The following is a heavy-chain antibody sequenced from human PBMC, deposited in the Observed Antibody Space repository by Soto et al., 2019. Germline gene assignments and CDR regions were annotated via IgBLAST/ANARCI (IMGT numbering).Heavy chain of an antibody. CDR2: IYYSGST. J-gene: IGHJ5*02. V-gene: IGHV4-39*01. D-gene: IGHD3-3*01. CDR3: ASETYHDFWSAVKQRDWFDP. CDR1: GGSISSSSYY. Sequence: PSETLSLTCTVSGGSISSSSYYWGWIRQPPGKGLEWIGSIYYSGSTYYNPSLKSRVTISVDTSKNQFSLKLSSVTAADTAVYYCASETYHDFWSAVKQRDWFDPWGQGTLVTVSS.